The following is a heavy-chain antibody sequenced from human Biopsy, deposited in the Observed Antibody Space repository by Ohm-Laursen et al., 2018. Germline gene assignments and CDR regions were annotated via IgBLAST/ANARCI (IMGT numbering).Heavy chain of an antibody. V-gene: IGHV1-69*10. J-gene: IGHJ4*02. CDR1: GGTFSNSA. CDR2: IIAVSGLV. D-gene: IGHD3-3*01. CDR3: ATPFQYYDSWGGYPPFDH. Sequence: SVKVSCKISGGTFSNSAISWVRQAPGEGLEWMGGIIAVSGLVNYAPKFQGRVSITADKSTTTAYMELSNLKSEDTAVYYCATPFQYYDSWGGYPPFDHWGQGTLVTVSS.